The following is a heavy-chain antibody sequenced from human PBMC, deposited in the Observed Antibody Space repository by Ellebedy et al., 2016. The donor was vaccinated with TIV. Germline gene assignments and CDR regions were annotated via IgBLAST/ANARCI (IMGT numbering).Heavy chain of an antibody. CDR2: ISYDGSNK. V-gene: IGHV3-30*03. J-gene: IGHJ5*02. CDR3: ARDSGWYGEGWFDP. D-gene: IGHD6-19*01. CDR1: GFTFSSYG. Sequence: GESLKISXAASGFTFSSYGMHWVRQAPGKGLEWVAVISYDGSNKYYADSVKGRFTISRDNSKNTLYLQMNSLRAEDTAVYYCARDSGWYGEGWFDPWGQGTLVTVSS.